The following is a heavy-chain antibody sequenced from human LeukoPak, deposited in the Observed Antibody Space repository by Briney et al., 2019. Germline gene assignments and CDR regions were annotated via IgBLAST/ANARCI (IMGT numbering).Heavy chain of an antibody. CDR3: ARDPRYDSSGYYAAIYGMDV. J-gene: IGHJ6*02. V-gene: IGHV1-69*13. CDR1: GGTFSSYA. D-gene: IGHD3-22*01. CDR2: IIPIFGTA. Sequence: SVKVSCKASGGTFSSYAISWVRQAPGQGLEWMGGIIPIFGTANYAQKFQGRVTITADESTSTAYMELSSLRSEDTAVYYCARDPRYDSSGYYAAIYGMDVWGQGTTVTVSS.